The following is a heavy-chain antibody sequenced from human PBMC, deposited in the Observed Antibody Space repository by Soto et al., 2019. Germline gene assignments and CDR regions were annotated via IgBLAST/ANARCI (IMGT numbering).Heavy chain of an antibody. CDR1: GFTFSSYS. D-gene: IGHD3-3*01. V-gene: IGHV3-33*06. Sequence: QVQLVESGGGIVQPGGSLRLSCAASGFTFSSYSLHWVRQAPGKGLEWVAVIGSDGKTIIYGDSAKGRFSLSRDNSKNTVYLQMNSLRPDDTAEYFCAKEKGHDEWYFDFWGQGTLVTVSS. CDR2: IGSDGKTI. CDR3: AKEKGHDEWYFDF. J-gene: IGHJ4*02.